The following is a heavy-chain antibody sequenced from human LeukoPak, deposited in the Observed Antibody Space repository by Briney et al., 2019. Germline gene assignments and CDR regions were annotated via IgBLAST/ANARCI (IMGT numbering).Heavy chain of an antibody. CDR1: GFTFSSYA. CDR2: IKTDGSRT. J-gene: IGHJ3*02. Sequence: GGSLRLSCAASGFTFSSYAMHWVRQAPGKGLEWVSRIKTDGSRTSYADSVKGRFTISRDNAKNTLYLQVNSLRAEDTAVYYCAREGGEDAFDIWGQGTMVTVSS. D-gene: IGHD6-25*01. CDR3: AREGGEDAFDI. V-gene: IGHV3-74*01.